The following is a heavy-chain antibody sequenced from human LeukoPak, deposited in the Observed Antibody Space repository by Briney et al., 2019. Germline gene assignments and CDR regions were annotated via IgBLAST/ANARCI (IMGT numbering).Heavy chain of an antibody. CDR2: ISSSSSYT. D-gene: IGHD6-13*01. J-gene: IGHJ4*02. CDR1: GFTFSDYY. CDR3: SRNREQQLVLDY. V-gene: IGHV3-11*03. Sequence: GGSLRLSCAASGFTFSDYYMSWIRQAPGKGLEWVSYISSSSSYTNYADSVKGRFTISRDNAKNSLYLQMNSLRAEDTAVYYCSRNREQQLVLDYWGQGTLVTVSS.